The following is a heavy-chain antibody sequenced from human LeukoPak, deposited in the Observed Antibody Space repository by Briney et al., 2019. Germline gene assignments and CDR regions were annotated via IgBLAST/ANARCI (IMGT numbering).Heavy chain of an antibody. CDR2: INAGNGNT. D-gene: IGHD4-11*01. V-gene: IGHV1-3*01. Sequence: ASVKVACKASGYTFTSYAMHWVRQAPGQRLEWMGWINAGNGNTKYSQKFQGRVTITRDTSASTAYMELSSLRSEDTAVYYCASTDGQDYYYYGMDVWGQGTTVTVSS. CDR3: ASTDGQDYYYYGMDV. J-gene: IGHJ6*02. CDR1: GYTFTSYA.